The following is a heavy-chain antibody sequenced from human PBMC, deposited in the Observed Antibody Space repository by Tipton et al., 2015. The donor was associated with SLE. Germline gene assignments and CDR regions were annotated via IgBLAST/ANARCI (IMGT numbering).Heavy chain of an antibody. V-gene: IGHV4-39*07. CDR3: AREAYYDFWSGYSPRVWYFDL. CDR2: IYYSGST. J-gene: IGHJ2*01. Sequence: CTASGGSISSSSYYWGWIRQPPGKGLEWIGSIYYSGSTYYNPSLKSRVTISVDTSKNQFSLKLSSVTAADTAVYYCAREAYYDFWSGYSPRVWYFDLWGRGTLVTVSS. D-gene: IGHD3-3*01. CDR1: GGSISSSSYY.